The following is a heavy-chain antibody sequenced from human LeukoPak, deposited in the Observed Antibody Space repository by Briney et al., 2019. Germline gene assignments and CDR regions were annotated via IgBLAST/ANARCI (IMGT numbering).Heavy chain of an antibody. V-gene: IGHV4-59*01. J-gene: IGHJ5*02. CDR1: GGSISSYY. Sequence: SETLSLTCTVSGGSISSYYWSWIRQPPGKGLEWIGYIHCSGNTNYNPSLKSRVTISIDTSNNQFSLKLSSVTAADTAVYYCVREKAAYNWFDPWGQGTLVTVSS. D-gene: IGHD6-13*01. CDR2: IHCSGNT. CDR3: VREKAAYNWFDP.